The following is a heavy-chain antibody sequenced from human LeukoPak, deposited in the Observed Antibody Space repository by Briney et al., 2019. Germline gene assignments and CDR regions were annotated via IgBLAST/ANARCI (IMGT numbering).Heavy chain of an antibody. CDR3: ANGPSSGSYRRGDY. J-gene: IGHJ4*02. CDR2: ISGSGGST. D-gene: IGHD1-26*01. Sequence: GGSLRLSCAASAFTFSSYAMSSVRQAPGKGLEWVSAISGSGGSTCYADSVKGRFTISRDNSKNTLSLQMNRLRSDYTAVYYCANGPSSGSYRRGDYWEQGTLVTVSS. V-gene: IGHV3-23*01. CDR1: AFTFSSYA.